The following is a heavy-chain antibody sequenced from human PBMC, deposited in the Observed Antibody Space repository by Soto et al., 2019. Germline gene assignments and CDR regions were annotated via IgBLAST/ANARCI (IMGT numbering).Heavy chain of an antibody. CDR2: IDYSGNT. D-gene: IGHD3-22*01. CDR3: ASTYDSSPNYV. Sequence: SETLSLTCTVSGVSIVSYYWGWVRQPPGKGLEWLGHIDYSGNTKYNPSLKSRVTMSVDRSENQVSLKLSSVTAADTAVYYCASTYDSSPNYVWGQGTTVTVSS. V-gene: IGHV4-59*01. CDR1: GVSIVSYY. J-gene: IGHJ6*02.